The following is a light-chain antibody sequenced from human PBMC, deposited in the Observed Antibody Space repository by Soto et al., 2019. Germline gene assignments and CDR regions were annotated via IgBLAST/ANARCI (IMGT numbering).Light chain of an antibody. Sequence: LTQPPSASGSPGQSVTISCTGTSSDFGGYNYVSWYQQHPGKAPKLIIYEVTKRPSGVPDRFSGSKSGNTASLTVSGLQAEDEADYYCSSYAGSNSYVFGTGTKLTVL. CDR3: SSYAGSNSYV. CDR1: SSDFGGYNY. V-gene: IGLV2-8*01. J-gene: IGLJ1*01. CDR2: EVT.